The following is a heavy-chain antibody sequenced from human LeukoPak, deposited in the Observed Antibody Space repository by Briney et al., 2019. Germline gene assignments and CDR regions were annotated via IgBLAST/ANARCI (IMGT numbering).Heavy chain of an antibody. CDR3: ARGSDCSSTSCPNWFDP. D-gene: IGHD2-2*01. V-gene: IGHV1-18*01. CDR1: GYTFPSYG. CDR2: ISAYNGNT. Sequence: GASVNVSCKASGYTFPSYGISWVRQPPGQGLDWMGWISAYNGNTNYAQKLQGRVTMTTDTSTSTAYMELRSLRSDDTAVYYCARGSDCSSTSCPNWFDPWGQGTLVTVSS. J-gene: IGHJ5*02.